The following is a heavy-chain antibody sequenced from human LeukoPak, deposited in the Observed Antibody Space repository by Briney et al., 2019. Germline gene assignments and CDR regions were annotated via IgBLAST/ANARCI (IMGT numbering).Heavy chain of an antibody. V-gene: IGHV1-18*01. J-gene: IGHJ6*02. D-gene: IGHD3-9*01. CDR3: ASSGTYSPHFEIYYYGMDV. CDR2: ISAYNGNT. CDR1: GYTFTSYG. Sequence: GASVTVSCKASGYTFTSYGISWVRQAPGQGLEWMGWISAYNGNTNYAQKLQGRVTMTTDTSTSTAYMELRSLRSDDTAVYYCASSGTYSPHFEIYYYGMDVWGQGTTVTVSS.